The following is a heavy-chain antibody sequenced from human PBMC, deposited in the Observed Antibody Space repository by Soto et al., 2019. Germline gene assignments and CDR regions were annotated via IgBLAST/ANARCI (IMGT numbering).Heavy chain of an antibody. CDR2: ISGSGGST. D-gene: IGHD6-19*01. V-gene: IGHV3-23*01. CDR1: GFTFSSYA. CDR3: AKDQLGIAVAGTDWFDP. J-gene: IGHJ5*02. Sequence: PRGSLRLSCAASGFTFSSYAMSWVRQAPGKGLEWVSAISGSGGSTYYADSVKGRFTIPRDNSKNTLYLQMNSLRAEDTAVYYCAKDQLGIAVAGTDWFDPWGQGTLVTVSS.